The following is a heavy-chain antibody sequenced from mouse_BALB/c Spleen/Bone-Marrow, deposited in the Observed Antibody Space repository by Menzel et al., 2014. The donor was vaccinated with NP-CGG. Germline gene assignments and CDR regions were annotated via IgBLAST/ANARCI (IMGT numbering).Heavy chain of an antibody. J-gene: IGHJ1*01. CDR3: ALITTATFSYWYFDV. Sequence: EVNVVESGAELVKPGASVKLSCTASGFNIKDTYMHWVKQRPEQGLEWIGRIDPANGYSIYDPKFQGKATITADTTSNTAHLQLSSLTSEDTAVYYCALITTATFSYWYFDVWGAGTTVTVSS. D-gene: IGHD1-2*01. CDR1: GFNIKDTY. V-gene: IGHV14-3*02. CDR2: IDPANGYS.